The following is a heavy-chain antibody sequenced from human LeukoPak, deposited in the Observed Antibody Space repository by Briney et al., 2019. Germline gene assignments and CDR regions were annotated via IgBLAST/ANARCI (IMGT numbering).Heavy chain of an antibody. V-gene: IGHV3-7*03. J-gene: IGHJ4*02. CDR3: AREPEWAALADD. Sequence: GGSLRLSCAASGFTLSSYWMSWVRQAPGKGLEWVANIKQDGSEKYYVDSVKGRFTISRDNAKNSLYLQMNSLRAEDTAVYYCAREPEWAALADDWGQGTLVTVSS. CDR1: GFTLSSYW. D-gene: IGHD1-14*01. CDR2: IKQDGSEK.